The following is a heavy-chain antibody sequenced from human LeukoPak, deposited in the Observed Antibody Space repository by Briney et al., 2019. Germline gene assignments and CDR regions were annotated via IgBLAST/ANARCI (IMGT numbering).Heavy chain of an antibody. D-gene: IGHD6-13*01. V-gene: IGHV4-4*02. CDR1: GGSISSSNW. CDR2: IYYSGST. Sequence: SGTLSLTCAVSGGSISSSNWWSWVRQPPGKGLEWIGSIYYSGSTYYNPSLKSRVTISVDTSKNQFSLKLSSVTAEDTAVYYCARDSSSWYRLHPNWFDPWGQGTLVTVSS. J-gene: IGHJ5*02. CDR3: ARDSSSWYRLHPNWFDP.